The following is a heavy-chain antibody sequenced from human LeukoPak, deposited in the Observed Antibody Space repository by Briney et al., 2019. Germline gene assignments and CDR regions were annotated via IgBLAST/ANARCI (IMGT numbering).Heavy chain of an antibody. J-gene: IGHJ4*02. Sequence: GGSLRLSCGASGFTFSPNAMSWVRQAPGKGLEWVSGISDGGGRTFYAESVKGRFTVSRDNSKNTLYLRMNSLRAEDTAIYYCTKNQILDDSGSWYAFWGQGTLVTVSS. CDR1: GFTFSPNA. V-gene: IGHV3-23*01. CDR3: TKNQILDDSGSWYAF. D-gene: IGHD6-13*01. CDR2: ISDGGGRT.